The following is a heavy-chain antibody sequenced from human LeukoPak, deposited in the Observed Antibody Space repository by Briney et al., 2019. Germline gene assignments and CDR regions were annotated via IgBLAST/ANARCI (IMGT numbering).Heavy chain of an antibody. CDR3: ARHCSSTSCYASYYYMDV. CDR1: GGSFSGYY. V-gene: IGHV4-34*01. CDR2: INHSGST. J-gene: IGHJ6*03. D-gene: IGHD2-2*01. Sequence: SETLSLTCAVYGGSFSGYYWSWIRQPPGKGLEWIGEINHSGSTNYNPSLKSRVTISVDTSKNQFSLKLSSVTAADTAVYYCARHCSSTSCYASYYYMDVWGKGTTVTISS.